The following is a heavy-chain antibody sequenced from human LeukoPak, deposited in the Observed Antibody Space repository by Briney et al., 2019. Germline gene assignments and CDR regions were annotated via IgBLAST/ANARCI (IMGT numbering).Heavy chain of an antibody. CDR3: AKAQVGAILHAFDI. CDR2: IYSGGST. D-gene: IGHD1-26*01. V-gene: IGHV3-53*01. CDR1: GFTVSSNY. Sequence: GGSLRLSCAASGFTVSSNYMSWVRQAPGKGLEWVSVIYSGGSTYYADSVKGRFTISRDNSKNTLYLQMNSLRAEDTAVYYCAKAQVGAILHAFDIWGQGTMVTVSS. J-gene: IGHJ3*02.